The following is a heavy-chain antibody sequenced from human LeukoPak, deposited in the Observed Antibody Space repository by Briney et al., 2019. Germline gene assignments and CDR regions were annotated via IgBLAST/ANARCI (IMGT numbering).Heavy chain of an antibody. V-gene: IGHV3-11*04. J-gene: IGHJ4*02. D-gene: IGHD2-2*01. CDR1: GFTFSDYY. CDR2: ISSSGSTR. Sequence: MSGGSPRLSCAASGFTFSDYYMSWIRQAPEKGQELVSYISSSGSTRYYADSVKGRFTISRDNAKNSLYLQMNSLRAEDTAVYYCARGTYCSSTSCYFAVYWGQGTLVTVSS. CDR3: ARGTYCSSTSCYFAVY.